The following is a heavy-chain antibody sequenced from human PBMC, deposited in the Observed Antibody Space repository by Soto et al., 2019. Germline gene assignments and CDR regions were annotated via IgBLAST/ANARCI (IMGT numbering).Heavy chain of an antibody. CDR2: INHXGGSK. Sequence: XSVKVSCKASGSTFTRYYMHWVRQAPGQGLEWMGIINHXGGSKXYAQKFKGRVXXTRDTYTXXVYIELSSMRSEDTAVYYCARSYDSTRDEHFQHWGQGTLVTVSS. CDR3: ARSYDSTRDEHFQH. CDR1: GSTFTRYY. J-gene: IGHJ1*01. V-gene: IGHV1-46*01. D-gene: IGHD3-22*01.